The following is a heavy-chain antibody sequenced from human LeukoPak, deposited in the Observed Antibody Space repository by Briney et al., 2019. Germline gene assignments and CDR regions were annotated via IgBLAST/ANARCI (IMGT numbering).Heavy chain of an antibody. J-gene: IGHJ4*02. CDR1: GFTFSSYG. CDR3: ARDVRITMVRGVKGVDY. CDR2: IWYDGSNK. V-gene: IGHV3-33*01. D-gene: IGHD3-10*01. Sequence: GGSLRLSCAASGFTFSSYGMHWVRQAPGKGLEWVAVIWYDGSNKYYADSVKGRFTISRDNSKNTLYLQMNSLRAEDTAVYYCARDVRITMVRGVKGVDYWGQGTLATVSS.